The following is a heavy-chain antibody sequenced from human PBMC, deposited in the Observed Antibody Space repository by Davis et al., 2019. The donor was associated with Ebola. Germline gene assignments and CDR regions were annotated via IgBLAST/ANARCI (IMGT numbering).Heavy chain of an antibody. Sequence: SVKVSCKASGGTFSSYAISWVRQAPGQGLEWMGGIIPIFGTANYAQKFQGRVTMTRDTSTSTVYMELSSLRSEDTAVYYCARDHGGLGNWFDPWGQGTLVTVSS. D-gene: IGHD3-16*01. V-gene: IGHV1-69*05. CDR3: ARDHGGLGNWFDP. J-gene: IGHJ5*02. CDR1: GGTFSSYA. CDR2: IIPIFGTA.